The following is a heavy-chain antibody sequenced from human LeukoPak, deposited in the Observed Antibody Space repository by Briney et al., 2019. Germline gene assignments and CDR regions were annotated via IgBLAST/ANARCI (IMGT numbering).Heavy chain of an antibody. CDR3: ARVGNDFWSGYYGDSYYYFMDV. CDR2: IFYSGNT. V-gene: IGHV4-39*07. CDR1: GGSIRTSSYY. J-gene: IGHJ6*03. D-gene: IGHD3-3*01. Sequence: PETLSLTCTVSGGSIRTSSYYWGWIRQPPGKGLEWIGSIFYSGNTYYNPSLKSRVTISVDTSENQFSLKLTSATAADTAVYYCARVGNDFWSGYYGDSYYYFMDVWGKGTTVTVSS.